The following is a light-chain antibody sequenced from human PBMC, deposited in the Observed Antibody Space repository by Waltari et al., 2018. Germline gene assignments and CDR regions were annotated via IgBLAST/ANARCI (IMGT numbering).Light chain of an antibody. J-gene: IGKJ1*01. CDR2: GAA. CDR1: QSVSTN. V-gene: IGKV3-15*01. CDR3: HQYNDWPPT. Sequence: EVVMTQSPATVSVSPGERATLSCRASQSVSTNLAWSQQKPGQAPRLLIYGAAVRATDIPARFSGSGSGTEFTLTISSLQSEDFAVYYCHQYNDWPPTFGQGTTVEIK.